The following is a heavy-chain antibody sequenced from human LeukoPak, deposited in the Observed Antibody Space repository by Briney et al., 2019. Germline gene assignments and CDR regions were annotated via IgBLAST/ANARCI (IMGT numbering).Heavy chain of an antibody. CDR3: ARRRDYDFWSGYSLDWFDP. D-gene: IGHD3-3*01. CDR2: ISAYNGNT. J-gene: IGHJ5*02. V-gene: IGHV1-18*01. Sequence: ASVKVSCKASGYTFTSYGISWVRQAPGQGLEWMGWISAYNGNTNYAQKLQGRVTMTTDTSTSTAYMELRSLRSDDTAVYYCARRRDYDFWSGYSLDWFDPWGQGTLVTVSS. CDR1: GYTFTSYG.